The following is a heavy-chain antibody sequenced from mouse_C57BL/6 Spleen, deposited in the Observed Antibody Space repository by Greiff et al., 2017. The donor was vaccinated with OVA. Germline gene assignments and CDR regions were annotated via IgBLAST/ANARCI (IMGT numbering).Heavy chain of an antibody. CDR1: GYSFTDYT. CDR3: ARENYGNGFAY. Sequence: VQLQQSGPELVKPGASVKISCKASGYSFTDYTMNWVKQSHGTSLEWIGVITPNYGTTSYNQKFQGKATLTVDQSSSTAYMQLNSLTSEDSAVYYCARENYGNGFAYWGQGTLVTVSA. D-gene: IGHD2-1*01. J-gene: IGHJ3*01. V-gene: IGHV1-39*01. CDR2: ITPNYGTT.